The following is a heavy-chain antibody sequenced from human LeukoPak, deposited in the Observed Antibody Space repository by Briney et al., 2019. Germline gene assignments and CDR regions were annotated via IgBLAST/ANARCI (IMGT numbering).Heavy chain of an antibody. CDR3: ARDRGHEPFFDY. CDR2: ISSSSSYT. Sequence: GGSLRLSCAASGFTFSDYYMSWIRQAPGKGLEWVSYISSSSSYTNYADSVKGRFTISRDNAKNSLYLQMNSLRAEDTAVYYCARDRGHEPFFDYWGQGTLVTVSS. CDR1: GFTFSDYY. J-gene: IGHJ4*02. V-gene: IGHV3-11*05.